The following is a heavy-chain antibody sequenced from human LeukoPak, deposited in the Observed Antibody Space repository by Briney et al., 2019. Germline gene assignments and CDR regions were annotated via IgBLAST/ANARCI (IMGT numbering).Heavy chain of an antibody. CDR3: ARCREGHWFDP. CDR2: IYTSGST. V-gene: IGHV4-4*07. Sequence: SETLSLTCTVSGGSISNYYWSWIRQPAGKGLEWIGRIYTSGSTNYNPSLKSRVTMSVDTSNNQFSLKLSSVTTADTAVYYCARCREGHWFDPWGQGTLVTVSS. J-gene: IGHJ5*02. CDR1: GGSISNYY.